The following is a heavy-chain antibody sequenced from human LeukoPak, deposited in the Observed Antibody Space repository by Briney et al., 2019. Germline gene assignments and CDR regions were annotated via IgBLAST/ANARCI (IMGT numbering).Heavy chain of an antibody. CDR1: GFTLRSYT. CDR2: ISSSGSTI. CDR3: ARESSYDYVWGSYRPNWFDP. Sequence: PGGSLRLSCAASGFTLRSYTMNWVRQAPGKGLEWVSYISSSGSTIYYADSVKGRFTISRDNAKNSLYLQMNSLRAEDTAVYYCARESSYDYVWGSYRPNWFDPWGQGTLVTVSS. J-gene: IGHJ5*02. V-gene: IGHV3-48*04. D-gene: IGHD3-16*02.